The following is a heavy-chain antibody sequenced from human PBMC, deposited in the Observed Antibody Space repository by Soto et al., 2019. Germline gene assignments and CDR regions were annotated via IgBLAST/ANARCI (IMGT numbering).Heavy chain of an antibody. Sequence: GASVKVSCKASNDSLSSHFIHWVRQAPGEGLEWMGIINPGPNSASYSKEFQGRVTMTRNTSISTAYMELSSLRSEDTAVYYCARGIRIITRGPGYWGQGTLVTVSS. CDR1: NDSLSSHF. J-gene: IGHJ4*02. CDR3: ARGIRIITRGPGY. D-gene: IGHD3-22*01. CDR2: INPGPNSA. V-gene: IGHV1-46*01.